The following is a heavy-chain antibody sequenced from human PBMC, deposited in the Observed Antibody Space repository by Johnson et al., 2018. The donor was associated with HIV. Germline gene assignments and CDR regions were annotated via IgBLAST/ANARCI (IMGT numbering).Heavy chain of an antibody. CDR1: GFTFSSYG. V-gene: IGHV3-30*02. D-gene: IGHD6-6*01. CDR3: TTRFIAARAFDI. J-gene: IGHJ3*02. Sequence: QVQLVESGGGLVKPGGSLRLSCAASGFTFSSYGMHWVRQAPGKGLEWVAFIRYDGSNKYSADSVKGRFTISRDNSKNTLYLQMNSLKTEDTAVYYCTTRFIAARAFDIWGQGTMVTVSS. CDR2: IRYDGSNK.